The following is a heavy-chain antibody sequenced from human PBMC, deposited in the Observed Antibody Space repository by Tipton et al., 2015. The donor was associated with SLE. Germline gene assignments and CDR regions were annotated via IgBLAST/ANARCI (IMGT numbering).Heavy chain of an antibody. D-gene: IGHD3-3*01. CDR3: ARRSGDFWSGYTYYFDY. CDR1: GDSVSSNSAA. J-gene: IGHJ4*02. V-gene: IGHV6-1*01. CDR2: TYYRSKWYY. Sequence: PGLVKPSQTLSLTCAISGDSVSSNSAAWGWIRQSPSRGLEWLGRTYYRSKWYYDYAVSVKSRISINPDTSKNQFSLKLSSVTAADTAVYYCARRSGDFWSGYTYYFDYWGQGTLVTVSS.